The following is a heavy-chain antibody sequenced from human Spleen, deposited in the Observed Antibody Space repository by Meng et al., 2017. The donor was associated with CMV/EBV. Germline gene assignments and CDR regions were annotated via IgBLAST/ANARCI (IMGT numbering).Heavy chain of an antibody. CDR2: IYSCGST. CDR1: GFTVSSNY. CDR3: ARTVAGLVSYGLDV. Sequence: GESLKISCAASGFTVSSNYMSWVRQAPGKGLEWISVIYSCGSTYYADSVKGRFTISRDNAKKSLYLQMNSLRAEDTAVYYCARTVAGLVSYGLDVWGQGTTVTVSS. J-gene: IGHJ6*02. V-gene: IGHV3-66*03. D-gene: IGHD6-19*01.